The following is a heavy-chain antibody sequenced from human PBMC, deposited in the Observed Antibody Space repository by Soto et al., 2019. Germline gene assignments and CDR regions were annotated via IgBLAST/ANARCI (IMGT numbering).Heavy chain of an antibody. V-gene: IGHV4-31*03. Sequence: QVQLQESGPGLVKPSQTLSLTCTVSGGSISSGGYYWSWIRQHPGKGLEWIGYIYYSGSTYYNPSLKSRVTIPADTSKNKFSLKLSSVTAADTAVYYCEREGGIVGATAADYWGQGTLVTVSS. J-gene: IGHJ4*02. CDR2: IYYSGST. CDR1: GGSISSGGYY. D-gene: IGHD1-26*01. CDR3: EREGGIVGATAADY.